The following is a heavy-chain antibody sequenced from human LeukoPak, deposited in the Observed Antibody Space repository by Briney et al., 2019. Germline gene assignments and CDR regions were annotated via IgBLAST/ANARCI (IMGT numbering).Heavy chain of an antibody. V-gene: IGHV3-64*01. J-gene: IGHJ4*02. Sequence: GSLRLSCAASGFTFSSYAMHWVRQAPGKGLEYASAISSNGGSTYYANSVKGRFTISRDNSKNTLYLQMGSLRAEDMAVYYCARDPRGGYELDYWGQGTLVTVSS. CDR1: GFTFSSYA. CDR2: ISSNGGST. D-gene: IGHD5-12*01. CDR3: ARDPRGGYELDY.